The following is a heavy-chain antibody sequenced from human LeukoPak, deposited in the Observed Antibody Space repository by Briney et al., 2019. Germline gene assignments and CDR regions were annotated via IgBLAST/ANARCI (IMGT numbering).Heavy chain of an antibody. D-gene: IGHD4-17*01. V-gene: IGHV1-69*04. CDR1: GGTFSSYA. CDR2: IIPILGIA. CDR3: ASQNGDYRNWFDP. Sequence: SVKVSCKASGGTFSSYAISWVRQAPGQGLEWMGRIIPILGIANYAQKSQGRVTITADKSTSTAYMELSSLRSEDTAVYYCASQNGDYRNWFDPWGQGTLVTVSS. J-gene: IGHJ5*02.